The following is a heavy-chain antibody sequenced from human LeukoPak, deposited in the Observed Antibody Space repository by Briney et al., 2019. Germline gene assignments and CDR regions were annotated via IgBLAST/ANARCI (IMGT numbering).Heavy chain of an antibody. D-gene: IGHD3-9*01. Sequence: SSETLSLTCTVSGGSISSGDYYWSWIRQPPGKGLEWIGYIYYSGSTYYNPSLKSRVTISVDMSKNQFSLKLSSVTAADTAVYYCARGRTYYDILTGYNPLGFDYWGQGTLVTVSS. J-gene: IGHJ4*02. V-gene: IGHV4-30-4*01. CDR1: GGSISSGDYY. CDR2: IYYSGST. CDR3: ARGRTYYDILTGYNPLGFDY.